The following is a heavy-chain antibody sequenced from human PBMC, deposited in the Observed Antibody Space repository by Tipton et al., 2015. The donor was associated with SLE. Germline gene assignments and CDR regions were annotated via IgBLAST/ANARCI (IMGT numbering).Heavy chain of an antibody. D-gene: IGHD4-23*01. V-gene: IGHV3-21*01. J-gene: IGHJ4*02. CDR2: ISSTSRYI. CDR1: GFTVSSNY. Sequence: SLRLSCAASGFTVSSNYMSWVRQAPGKGLEWVSSISSTSRYIYYADSVKGRFTISRDNAKNSLSLQMNSLRAEDTAVYFCVREGGGPYGGNFDYWGQGILGTVSS. CDR3: VREGGGPYGGNFDY.